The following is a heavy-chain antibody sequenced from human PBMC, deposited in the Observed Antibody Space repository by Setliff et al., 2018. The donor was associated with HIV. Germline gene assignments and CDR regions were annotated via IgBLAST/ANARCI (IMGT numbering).Heavy chain of an antibody. V-gene: IGHV1-18*01. CDR1: GYTFTTYG. D-gene: IGHD2-21*01. CDR2: ISGYNGNT. Sequence: ASVKVSCKASGYTFTTYGISWVRQAPGQGLEWMGWISGYNGNTRYAQELQGRVTMTTDTSTSTAYMELRSLGSDDTAEYFCARGDWRKPYWYFDLWGRGTLVTVSS. CDR3: ARGDWRKPYWYFDL. J-gene: IGHJ2*01.